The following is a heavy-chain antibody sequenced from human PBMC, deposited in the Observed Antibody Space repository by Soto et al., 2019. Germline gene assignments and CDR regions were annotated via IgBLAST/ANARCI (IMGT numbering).Heavy chain of an antibody. Sequence: QVQLVQSGAEVKKPGASVKVSCKASGYTFTSYAMHWVRQAPGQRLEWMGWINAGNGNTKYSQKFQGRVTITRDTSASTAYMELSSLRSEDTAVYYCARLGNEQVATIGYWGQGTLVTVSS. CDR1: GYTFTSYA. J-gene: IGHJ4*02. CDR3: ARLGNEQVATIGY. V-gene: IGHV1-3*01. D-gene: IGHD5-12*01. CDR2: INAGNGNT.